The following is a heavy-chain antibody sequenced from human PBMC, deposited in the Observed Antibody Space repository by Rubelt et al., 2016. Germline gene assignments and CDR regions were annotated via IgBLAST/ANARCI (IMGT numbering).Heavy chain of an antibody. CDR1: GGSFSGYY. Sequence: QVQLQLWGAGLLKPSETLSHTCAVYGGSFSGYYWSWIRQAPGKGLEWIGEINHSGTTNNNPSLKSRVTTSVDPSKNQFSPKLGSVTAAGTALYYCARHGQWVVRDYYFDNWGQGTLVTVSS. J-gene: IGHJ4*02. CDR2: INHSGTT. V-gene: IGHV4-34*01. CDR3: ARHGQWVVRDYYFDN. D-gene: IGHD6-19*01.